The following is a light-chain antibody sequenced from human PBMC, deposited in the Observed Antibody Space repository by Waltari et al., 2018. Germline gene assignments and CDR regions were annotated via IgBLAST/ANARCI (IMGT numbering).Light chain of an antibody. Sequence: DTQLTQSPASLSASVADRVSITCRASQSVSPPLNWYQQKAGKAPKLLIFATANLQNGVPSRFSGGGSETDFTLTITSLQPEDSATYCCQQSHTFPYTFGQGTTLEIK. CDR1: QSVSPP. CDR3: QQSHTFPYT. V-gene: IGKV1-39*01. J-gene: IGKJ2*01. CDR2: ATA.